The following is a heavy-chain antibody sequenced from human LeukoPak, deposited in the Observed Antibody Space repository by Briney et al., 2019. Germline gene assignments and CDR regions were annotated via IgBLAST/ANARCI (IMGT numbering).Heavy chain of an antibody. CDR2: ISHHGASK. CDR3: ARGRYYYDSSFAFDI. V-gene: IGHV3-30-3*01. CDR1: GFTFSSYA. Sequence: PGGSLRLSCAASGFTFSSYAMHWVRQAPGKGLEWVAIISHHGASKNYADSVRARFTVSRDNSKNTLYLQMNRLRAEDTAVYYCARGRYYYDSSFAFDIWGQGTMVTVSS. J-gene: IGHJ3*02. D-gene: IGHD3-22*01.